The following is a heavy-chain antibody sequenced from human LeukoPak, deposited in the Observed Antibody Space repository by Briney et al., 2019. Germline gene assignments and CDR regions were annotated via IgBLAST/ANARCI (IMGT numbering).Heavy chain of an antibody. D-gene: IGHD6-13*01. CDR2: INHSGST. CDR3: ARAGLYSSSWYPDY. J-gene: IGHJ4*02. V-gene: IGHV4-34*01. Sequence: SETLSLTCAVYGGSFSGYYWSWIRQPPGKGLEWIGEINHSGSTNYNPSLKSRVTISVDTSKNQFSLKLSSVTAADTAVYYCARAGLYSSSWYPDYWGQGTLVTVSS. CDR1: GGSFSGYY.